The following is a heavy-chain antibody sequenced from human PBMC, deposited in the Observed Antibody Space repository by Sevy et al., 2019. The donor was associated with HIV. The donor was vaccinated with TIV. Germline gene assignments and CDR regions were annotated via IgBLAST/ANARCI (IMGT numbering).Heavy chain of an antibody. J-gene: IGHJ5*02. CDR2: IYHSGST. Sequence: QSQTLSLTCAVSGYSISSGYYWGWIRQPPGKGLEWIGSIYHSGSTYYNPSLKSRVTISVDTSKNQFSLKLSSVTAADTAVYYCARDKPRHSSSWYRDLASFDPWGQGTLVTVSS. V-gene: IGHV4-38-2*02. D-gene: IGHD6-13*01. CDR3: ARDKPRHSSSWYRDLASFDP. CDR1: GYSISSGYY.